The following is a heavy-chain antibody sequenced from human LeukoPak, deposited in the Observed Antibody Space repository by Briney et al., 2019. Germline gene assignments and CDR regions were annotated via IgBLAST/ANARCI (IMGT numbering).Heavy chain of an antibody. CDR3: AREGGDYYDSSFRVFDY. D-gene: IGHD3-22*01. Sequence: SETLSLTCTVSGGSISSSSYYWGWIRQPPGKGLEWIGTIYYSGGTYYNPSLKSRVTISVDTSKNQFSLKLSSVTAADTAVYYCAREGGDYYDSSFRVFDYWGQGTLVTVSS. CDR2: IYYSGGT. V-gene: IGHV4-39*02. CDR1: GGSISSSSYY. J-gene: IGHJ4*02.